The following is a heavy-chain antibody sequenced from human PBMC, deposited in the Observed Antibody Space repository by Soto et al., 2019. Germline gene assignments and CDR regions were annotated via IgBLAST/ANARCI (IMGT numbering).Heavy chain of an antibody. V-gene: IGHV4-38-2*01. CDR3: ARLGRGKQWLVTPEDY. Sequence: KPSETLSLTCAVSGYSISSGYYWGWIRQPPGKGLEWIGSIYHSGSTYYNPSLKSRVTISVDTSKNQFSLKLSSVTAADTAVYYCARLGRGKQWLVTPEDYWGQGTMVTVYS. CDR1: GYSISSGYY. J-gene: IGHJ4*02. CDR2: IYHSGST. D-gene: IGHD6-19*01.